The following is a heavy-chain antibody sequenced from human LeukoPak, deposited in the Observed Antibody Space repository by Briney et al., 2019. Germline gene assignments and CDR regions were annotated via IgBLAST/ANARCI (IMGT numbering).Heavy chain of an antibody. J-gene: IGHJ6*02. Sequence: WGSLRLSCEASGFTVSNHCMTWARQVPGRGPGWVANGNRDESETYYLASVKGRFTISKDNAKNSLYLQMNSLRAEDTALSHCARNNGMAVWGQGTKVIVSS. CDR1: GFTVSNHC. CDR2: GNRDESET. CDR3: ARNNGMAV. V-gene: IGHV3-7*03.